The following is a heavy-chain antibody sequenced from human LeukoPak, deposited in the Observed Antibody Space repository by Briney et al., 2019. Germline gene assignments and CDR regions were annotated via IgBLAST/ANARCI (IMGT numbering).Heavy chain of an antibody. D-gene: IGHD6-13*01. CDR3: ARVIAAAGTPSYYDGMDV. Sequence: ASVKVSCKASGYTFTSYDINWVRQATGQGLEWMGWMNPNSGNTGYAQKFQGRVTMTRNTSISTAYMELSRLKSEDTAVYYCARVIAAAGTPSYYDGMDVWGQGTTVTVSS. CDR1: GYTFTSYD. J-gene: IGHJ6*02. V-gene: IGHV1-8*01. CDR2: MNPNSGNT.